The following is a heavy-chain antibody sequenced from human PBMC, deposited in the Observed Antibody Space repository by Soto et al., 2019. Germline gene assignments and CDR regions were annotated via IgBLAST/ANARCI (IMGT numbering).Heavy chain of an antibody. D-gene: IGHD3-22*01. CDR1: GYSFTSYW. CDR2: IYPGDSDT. Sequence: GESLKISCKGSGYSFTSYWIGWVRQMPGKGLEWMGIIYPGDSDTRYSPSFQGQVTISADKSISTAYLQWSSLKASGTAMYYCARSEDYYDSSGYGPYYYGMDVWGQGTTVTVSS. V-gene: IGHV5-51*01. J-gene: IGHJ6*02. CDR3: ARSEDYYDSSGYGPYYYGMDV.